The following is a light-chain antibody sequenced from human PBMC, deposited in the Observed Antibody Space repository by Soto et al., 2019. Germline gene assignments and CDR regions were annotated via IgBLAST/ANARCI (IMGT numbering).Light chain of an antibody. CDR1: SSNIGSNY. V-gene: IGLV1-51*01. Sequence: QSVLTQPPSVSAAPGQTVTISCSGSSSNIGSNYVTWYQQLPGTAPQVVIYDNNKRPSGIPDRFSGSKSGTSATLGITGLQTGDEADYYCGTWDTSLGAGLFGGGTKVTVL. CDR2: DNN. J-gene: IGLJ2*01. CDR3: GTWDTSLGAGL.